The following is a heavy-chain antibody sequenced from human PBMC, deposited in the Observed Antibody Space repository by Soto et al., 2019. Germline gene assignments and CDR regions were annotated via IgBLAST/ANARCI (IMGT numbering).Heavy chain of an antibody. CDR1: GYSFTSYD. V-gene: IGHV1-8*01. J-gene: IGHJ3*02. D-gene: IGHD2-15*01. Sequence: QVQMMQSGAEVKKPGASVKVSCRASGYSFTSYDVNWVRQATGQGLEWMGWMNPNSGNTAFAQKFQGRVTMTRDTPISTAYMELSGLTSEDTAVYFCARYPYTSYCSDGTCSYDAFDIWGQGTVVTVSS. CDR2: MNPNSGNT. CDR3: ARYPYTSYCSDGTCSYDAFDI.